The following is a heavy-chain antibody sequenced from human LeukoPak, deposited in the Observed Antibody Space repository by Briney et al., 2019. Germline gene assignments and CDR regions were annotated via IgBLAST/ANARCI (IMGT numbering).Heavy chain of an antibody. D-gene: IGHD5-24*01. Sequence: SETLSLTCTVSGDPISSSKVNYWDWIRQPPGKGLEWIGDINHSGSTYYNASLKSRVTMSIDTSKNQFSLRLTSVTAADTAVYYCARHRGGNNWFDAWGHGNLVTVSS. CDR3: ARHRGGNNWFDA. CDR2: INHSGST. V-gene: IGHV4-39*01. J-gene: IGHJ5*01. CDR1: GDPISSSKVNY.